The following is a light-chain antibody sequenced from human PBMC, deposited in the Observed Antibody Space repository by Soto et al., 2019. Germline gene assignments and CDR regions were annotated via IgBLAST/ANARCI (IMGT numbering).Light chain of an antibody. Sequence: DIQMTHALSTLSASEGDRVTISCRASQSVSIWLAWYQQKPGRAPKLLIYKSSILESGVPSRFSGSGSGTEFTLTISSMQPDDFANYYCQQFNTSPWTFGQGTKVDIK. CDR3: QQFNTSPWT. CDR2: KSS. CDR1: QSVSIW. J-gene: IGKJ1*01. V-gene: IGKV1-5*03.